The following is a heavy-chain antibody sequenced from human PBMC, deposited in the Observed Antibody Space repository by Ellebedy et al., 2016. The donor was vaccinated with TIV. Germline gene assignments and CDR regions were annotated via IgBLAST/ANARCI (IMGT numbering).Heavy chain of an antibody. D-gene: IGHD1-1*01. CDR3: ATYNMGRLDY. CDR2: FYYSGKT. J-gene: IGHJ4*02. V-gene: IGHV4-59*08. Sequence: MPSETLSLTCAVSGGSINSSYWTWIRQPPGTALEWIGYFYYSGKTNYSPSLKSRVIISVDTSKNQFSLKVTSVTAADTAVYYCATYNMGRLDYWGQGTLVTFSS. CDR1: GGSINSSY.